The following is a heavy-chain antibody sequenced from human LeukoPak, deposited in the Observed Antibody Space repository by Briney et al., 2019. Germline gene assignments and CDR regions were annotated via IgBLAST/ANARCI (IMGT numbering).Heavy chain of an antibody. CDR2: INHSGST. V-gene: IGHV4-34*01. CDR3: ARAADLSNWFDP. CDR1: GGSFSGYH. Sequence: KPSETLSLTCAVYGGSFSGYHWSWIRQPPGKGLEWIGEINHSGSTNYNPSLKSRVTISVDTSKNQFSLKLSSVTAADTAVYYCARAADLSNWFDPCGQGTLVTVSS. J-gene: IGHJ5*02.